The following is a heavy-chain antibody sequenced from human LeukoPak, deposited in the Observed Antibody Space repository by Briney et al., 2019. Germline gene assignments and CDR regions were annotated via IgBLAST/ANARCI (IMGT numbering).Heavy chain of an antibody. CDR3: ASEGYDYGDY. CDR1: GFTFSSYE. V-gene: IGHV3-48*03. CDR2: ISSSGSTI. Sequence: GGSLRLXCAASGFTFSSYEMNWVRQAPGKGLEWVSYISSSGSTIYYADSVKGRFTISRDNAKNSLYLQMNSLRAEDTAVYYCASEGYDYGDYWGQGTLVTVSS. J-gene: IGHJ4*02. D-gene: IGHD2-15*01.